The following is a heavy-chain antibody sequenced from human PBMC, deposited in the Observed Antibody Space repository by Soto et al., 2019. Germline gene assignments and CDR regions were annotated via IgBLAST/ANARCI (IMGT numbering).Heavy chain of an antibody. Sequence: EVQLVESGGGLVQPGGSLKLSCAASGFTFSGSAIHWVRQASGKGLEWVSRIKSRADNYATGYAASVKGRCTISRDDSKNTAFLQMTSLRTEDTAVYYCVRYPEGGSLDYWGQGTLVTVSS. CDR1: GFTFSGSA. CDR2: IKSRADNYAT. J-gene: IGHJ4*02. D-gene: IGHD6-25*01. CDR3: VRYPEGGSLDY. V-gene: IGHV3-73*02.